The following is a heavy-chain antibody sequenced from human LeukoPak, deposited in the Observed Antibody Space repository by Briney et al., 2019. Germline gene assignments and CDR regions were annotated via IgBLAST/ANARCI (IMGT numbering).Heavy chain of an antibody. Sequence: GGSLRLSCAASGFTFSIYAMSWVRQAPGKGLEWVSTISGSGGSTYYADSVRGRFTISRDNFKNTLYLQMNSLRAEDTAVYYCARGGHSSAFFDYWDQGTLVTVSS. V-gene: IGHV3-23*01. CDR1: GFTFSIYA. CDR2: ISGSGGST. CDR3: ARGGHSSAFFDY. J-gene: IGHJ4*02. D-gene: IGHD3-22*01.